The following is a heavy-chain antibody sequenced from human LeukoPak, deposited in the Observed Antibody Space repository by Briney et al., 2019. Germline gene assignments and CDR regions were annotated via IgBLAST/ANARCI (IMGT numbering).Heavy chain of an antibody. D-gene: IGHD1-26*01. CDR2: ISYDGNNK. J-gene: IGHJ4*02. CDR3: AKESGNYYFDY. CDR1: GFTLSSYG. V-gene: IGHV3-30*18. Sequence: GGSLRLSCAASGFTLSSYGMHWVHQAPGKGLEWVAVISYDGNNKFYADSVKGRFTISRDNSKNTLYLQMNSLRAEDTAVYYCAKESGNYYFDYWGQGTLVTVSS.